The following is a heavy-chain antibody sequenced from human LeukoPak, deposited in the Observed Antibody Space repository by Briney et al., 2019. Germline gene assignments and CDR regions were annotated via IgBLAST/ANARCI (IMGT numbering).Heavy chain of an antibody. CDR2: ISAYNGNT. CDR1: GYTFTSYG. V-gene: IGHV1-18*01. CDR3: AKVRKGVGAFDI. Sequence: ASVKVSCKASGYTFTSYGISWVRQAPGQGLEWMGWISAYNGNTNYAQKLQGRVTMTTDTSTSTAYMELRSLRSDDTAVYYCAKVRKGVGAFDIWGQGIMVTVSS. J-gene: IGHJ3*02. D-gene: IGHD3-16*01.